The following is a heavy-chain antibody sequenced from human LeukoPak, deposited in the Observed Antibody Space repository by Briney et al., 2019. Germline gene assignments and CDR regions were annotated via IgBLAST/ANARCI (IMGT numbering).Heavy chain of an antibody. CDR2: INPNSGGT. Sequence: ASVKVSCKASGYTFTGYYMHWVRQAPGQGLEWMGWINPNSGGTNYAQRFQGRVTMTRDTSISTAYMELSRLRSDDTAVYYCARAPPNYYYYGMDVWGQGTTVTVSS. CDR3: ARAPPNYYYYGMDV. CDR1: GYTFTGYY. J-gene: IGHJ6*02. V-gene: IGHV1-2*02.